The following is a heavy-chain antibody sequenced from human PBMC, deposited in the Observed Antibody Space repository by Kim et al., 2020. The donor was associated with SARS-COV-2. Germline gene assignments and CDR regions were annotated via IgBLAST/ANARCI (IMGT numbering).Heavy chain of an antibody. V-gene: IGHV1-3*01. J-gene: IGHJ4*02. CDR1: GYTFTSYG. D-gene: IGHD2-2*01. CDR3: ARDHRSCSSSTCYGEAIDY. Sequence: ASVKVSCKASGYTFTSYGMHWVRQATGQRLEWMGWINAGTGNTKYSQKFEGRVTITRDTSASTAYMALSSPRSEDTAVYYCARDHRSCSSSTCYGEAIDYWGQRTLVTVSS. CDR2: INAGTGNT.